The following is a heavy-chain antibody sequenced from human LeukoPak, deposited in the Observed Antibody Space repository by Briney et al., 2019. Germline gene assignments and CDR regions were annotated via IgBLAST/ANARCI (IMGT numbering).Heavy chain of an antibody. V-gene: IGHV3-74*01. CDR3: ARDRRGSSSDAFDI. J-gene: IGHJ3*02. D-gene: IGHD6-13*01. CDR2: INTDGSST. Sequence: GGSLRLSCAASGFTFSSYSMNWVRQAPGKGLVWVSRINTDGSSTSYADSVKGRFTISRDNAKNTLYLQMNSLRAEDTAVYYCARDRRGSSSDAFDIWAKGQWSPSLQ. CDR1: GFTFSSYS.